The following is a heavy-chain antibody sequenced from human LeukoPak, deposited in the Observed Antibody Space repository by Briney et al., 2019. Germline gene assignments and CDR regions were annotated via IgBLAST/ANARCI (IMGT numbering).Heavy chain of an antibody. J-gene: IGHJ4*02. CDR2: IVGSGGNM. V-gene: IGHV3-23*01. CDR3: AKGLTWDSTSCSD. Sequence: GGSLRLSYAASGFTFSSYAMSWVRQAPGKGLEWVSAIVGSGGNMYYADSVKGRFTISRDNFKSTLYLQMNSLRAEDTAVYYCAKGLTWDSTSCSDWGQGTLVTVSS. D-gene: IGHD2-2*01. CDR1: GFTFSSYA.